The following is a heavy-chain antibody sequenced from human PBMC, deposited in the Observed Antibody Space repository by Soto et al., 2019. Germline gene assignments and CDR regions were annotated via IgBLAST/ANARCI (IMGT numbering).Heavy chain of an antibody. J-gene: IGHJ6*03. CDR3: ARAPRGSTVTTNYYMDV. CDR1: GGSISSGGHY. D-gene: IGHD4-17*01. Sequence: SETLSLTCTVSGGSISSGGHYWSWIRQHPGKGLEWIGYIYYSGSTYYNPSLKSRVTISVDTSKNQFSLKLSSVTAADTAVYYCARAPRGSTVTTNYYMDVWGKGTTVTVSS. CDR2: IYYSGST. V-gene: IGHV4-31*03.